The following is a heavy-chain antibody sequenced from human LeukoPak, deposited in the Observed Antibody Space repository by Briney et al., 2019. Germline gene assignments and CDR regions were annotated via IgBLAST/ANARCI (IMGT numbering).Heavy chain of an antibody. Sequence: ASVKVSCKASGGTFSSYSISWVRQAPGQGLEWMGGIIPIFGTANYAQKFQGRVTITADESTSTAYMELSSLRSEDTAVYYCARSKALRLDDIYYWGQGTLATASS. V-gene: IGHV1-69*13. D-gene: IGHD3-9*01. CDR2: IIPIFGTA. CDR1: GGTFSSYS. CDR3: ARSKALRLDDIYY. J-gene: IGHJ4*02.